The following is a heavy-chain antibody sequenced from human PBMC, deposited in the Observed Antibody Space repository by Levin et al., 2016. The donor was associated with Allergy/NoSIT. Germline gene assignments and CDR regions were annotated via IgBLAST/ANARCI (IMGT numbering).Heavy chain of an antibody. Sequence: SETLSLTCAVSGYSISSGYYWGWIRQPPGKGLEWIGSIYHSGSTYYNSSLKSRVTISADTSKNQFSLKLSSVTAADTAVYYCARSDDLYNWFDPWGQGTLVTVSS. CDR2: IYHSGST. CDR3: ARSDDLYNWFDP. J-gene: IGHJ5*02. D-gene: IGHD3-3*01. CDR1: GYSISSGYY. V-gene: IGHV4-38-2*01.